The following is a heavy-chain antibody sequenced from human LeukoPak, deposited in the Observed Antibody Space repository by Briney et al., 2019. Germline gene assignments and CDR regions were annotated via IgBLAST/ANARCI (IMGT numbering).Heavy chain of an antibody. Sequence: GGSLRLSCAVSGFTFSSYWMGWVRQAPGKGLAWVANINQDESSKYYEDSVKGRFTISRDNAKNSLYLQMNSLRAEDTALYYCARVSSDCSGGGCYSERDYWGQGILVTVSS. CDR2: INQDESSK. CDR1: GFTFSSYW. J-gene: IGHJ4*02. V-gene: IGHV3-7*03. D-gene: IGHD2-15*01. CDR3: ARVSSDCSGGGCYSERDY.